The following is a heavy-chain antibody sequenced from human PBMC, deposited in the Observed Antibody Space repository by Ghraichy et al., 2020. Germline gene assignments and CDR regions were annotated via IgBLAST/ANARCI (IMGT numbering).Heavy chain of an antibody. D-gene: IGHD3-22*01. CDR1: GFTFSSYS. Sequence: GGSLRLSCAASGFTFSSYSMNWVRQAPGKGLEWVSSISSSSSYIYYADSVKGRFTISRDNAKNSLYLQMNSLRAEDTAVYYCARDLVGWSDYYHSSGYYSGYWGQGTLVTVSS. CDR2: ISSSSSYI. CDR3: ARDLVGWSDYYHSSGYYSGY. V-gene: IGHV3-21*01. J-gene: IGHJ4*02.